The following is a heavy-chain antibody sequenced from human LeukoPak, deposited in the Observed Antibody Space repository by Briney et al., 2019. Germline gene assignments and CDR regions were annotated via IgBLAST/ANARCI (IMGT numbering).Heavy chain of an antibody. J-gene: IGHJ4*02. D-gene: IGHD2-2*01. CDR1: GYTFTGYY. CDR2: INPNSGGT. V-gene: IGHV1-2*02. Sequence: GASVKVSCKASGYTFTGYYMHWVRQAPGQGLGWMGWINPNSGGTNYAQKFQGRVTMTRDTSISTAYMELSRLRSDDTAVYYCARAAKYQLLTLSFLRSDYFDYWGQGTLVTVSS. CDR3: ARAAKYQLLTLSFLRSDYFDY.